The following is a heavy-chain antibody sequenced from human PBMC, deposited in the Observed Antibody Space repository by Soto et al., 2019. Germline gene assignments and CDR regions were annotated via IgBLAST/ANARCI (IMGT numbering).Heavy chain of an antibody. J-gene: IGHJ4*02. V-gene: IGHV3-33*08. Sequence: PGGSLRLSCAASGFTFSSYGMHWVREAPGKGREWVAVICDDGSEKSYADSVKGRFNNSKDNPKNTLYLQMTSVRAEDTAVYYCALSWYSYYFDLWGQGTLVTVSS. CDR2: ICDDGSEK. CDR1: GFTFSSYG. CDR3: ALSWYSYYFDL. D-gene: IGHD5-18*01.